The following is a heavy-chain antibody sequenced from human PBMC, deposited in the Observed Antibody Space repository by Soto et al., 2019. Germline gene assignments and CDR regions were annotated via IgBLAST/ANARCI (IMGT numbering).Heavy chain of an antibody. V-gene: IGHV3-21*01. Sequence: WWALRRIFSVSGFPFRRYRINVVRQGPGKGLEWVSYISSSTGYTYYADSVKGRFTISRDNAKNSLYLQMNSLRAEDTAVYYCARDRGCSGGSCYSKGMDVWGQG. CDR2: ISSSTGYT. CDR3: ARDRGCSGGSCYSKGMDV. D-gene: IGHD2-15*01. CDR1: GFPFRRYR. J-gene: IGHJ6*02.